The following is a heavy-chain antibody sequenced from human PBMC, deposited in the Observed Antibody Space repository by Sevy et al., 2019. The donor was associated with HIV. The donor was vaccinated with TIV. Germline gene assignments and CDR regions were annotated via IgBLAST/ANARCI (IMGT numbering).Heavy chain of an antibody. D-gene: IGHD3-22*01. CDR1: GYTLAKFS. J-gene: IGHJ4*02. CDR2: FDPEDSDPEDDKT. CDR3: ATTKDYYDSSGYPFDY. Sequence: ASVKVSCKVSGYTLAKFSIHWVRQAPRKGLERMTSFDPEDSDPEDDKTIYAQKFLDRVTMTEDTSTDTAYMELSSLRSDDTAVYYCATTKDYYDSSGYPFDYWGQGTLVTVSS. V-gene: IGHV1-24*01.